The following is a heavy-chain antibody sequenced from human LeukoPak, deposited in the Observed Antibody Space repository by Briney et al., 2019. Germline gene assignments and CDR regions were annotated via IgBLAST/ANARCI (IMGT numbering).Heavy chain of an antibody. J-gene: IGHJ4*02. CDR1: GYSISSGYY. D-gene: IGHD2-15*01. CDR3: ARGYCSGGSCLHLDY. Sequence: SETLSLTCTVSGYSISSGYYWGWIRQPPGKGLEWIGEINHSGSTNYNPSLESRVTISVDTSKNQFSLKLSSVTAADTAVYYCARGYCSGGSCLHLDYWGQGTLVTVSS. V-gene: IGHV4-38-2*02. CDR2: INHSGST.